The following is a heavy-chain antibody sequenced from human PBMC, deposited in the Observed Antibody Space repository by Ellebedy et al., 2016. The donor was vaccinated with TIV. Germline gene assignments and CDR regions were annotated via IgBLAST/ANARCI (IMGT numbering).Heavy chain of an antibody. J-gene: IGHJ6*02. CDR2: ISYDGSNK. Sequence: GESLKISCAASGFTFSSYSMSWVRQAPGKGLEWVAVISYDGSNKYYADSVKGRFTISRDNSKNTLYLQMNSLRAEDTAVYYCARDDDILAGGMDVWGQGTTVTVSS. CDR1: GFTFSSYS. V-gene: IGHV3-30*03. D-gene: IGHD3-9*01. CDR3: ARDDDILAGGMDV.